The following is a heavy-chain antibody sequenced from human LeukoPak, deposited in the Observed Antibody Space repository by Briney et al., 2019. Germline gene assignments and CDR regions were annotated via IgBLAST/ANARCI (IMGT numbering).Heavy chain of an antibody. CDR3: AREYYYDSSGQPYFDY. CDR2: ISAYNGNT. J-gene: IGHJ4*02. D-gene: IGHD3-22*01. Sequence: GASVKLSCKASVYTFTSYGISWVRQAPGQRLEWMRWISAYNGNTNYAQKLKGRVTMTTDTSTSTAYMELRSLRSDDTAVYYCAREYYYDSSGQPYFDYWGQGTLVTVSS. V-gene: IGHV1-18*01. CDR1: VYTFTSYG.